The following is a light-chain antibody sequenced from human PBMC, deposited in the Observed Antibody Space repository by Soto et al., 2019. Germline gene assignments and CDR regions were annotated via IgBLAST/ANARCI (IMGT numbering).Light chain of an antibody. CDR2: AAS. Sequence: DIHITQSPSSLAAFVGDRVTITCRTSQTVSTYLSWCQQKPGEAPKLLIYAASTLQSGVPSRFSGSGSGTEFTLTITSLQPEDFVTYFCQQSYSSPVTFGQGTKLE. V-gene: IGKV1-39*01. CDR3: QQSYSSPVT. CDR1: QTVSTY. J-gene: IGKJ2*01.